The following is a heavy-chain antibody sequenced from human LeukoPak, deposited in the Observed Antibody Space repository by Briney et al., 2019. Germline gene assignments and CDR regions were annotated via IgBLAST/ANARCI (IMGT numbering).Heavy chain of an antibody. V-gene: IGHV1-46*01. D-gene: IGHD1-26*01. CDR1: GYTFTSYY. J-gene: IGHJ4*02. CDR3: ARGAYLSIVGATPFGY. Sequence: GASVKVSCKASGYTFTSYYMHWVRQAPGQGLEWMGIINPSGGSTSYAQKFQGRVTMTRDTSTSTVYMELSSLRSEDTAVYYCARGAYLSIVGATPFGYWGRGTLVTVSS. CDR2: INPSGGST.